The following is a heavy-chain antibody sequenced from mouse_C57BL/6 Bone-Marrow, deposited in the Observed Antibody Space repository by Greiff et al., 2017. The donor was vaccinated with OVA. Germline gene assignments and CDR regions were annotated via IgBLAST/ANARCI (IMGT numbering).Heavy chain of an antibody. CDR2: IYPGSGNP. J-gene: IGHJ2*01. Sequence: QVQLQQSGAELVRPGASVKLSCKASGYTFTDYYINWVKQRPGQGLEWIARIYPGSGNPYYNEKFKGKATLTAEKSSSTAYMQLSSLTSEDSAVYFCARSDYHYWGQGTTLTVSS. V-gene: IGHV1-76*01. CDR1: GYTFTDYY. CDR3: ARSDYHY. D-gene: IGHD2-4*01.